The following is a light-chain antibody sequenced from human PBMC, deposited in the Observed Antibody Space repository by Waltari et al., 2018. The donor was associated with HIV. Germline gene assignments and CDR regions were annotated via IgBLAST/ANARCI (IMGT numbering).Light chain of an antibody. V-gene: IGLV1-44*01. CDR1: TSNIGKNT. Sequence: QSVLTQPPSASGTPGQRVTISCSGSTSNIGKNTVNWYQQLPGTAPKLLIYSNNPRPSGVPARFSGSKSGTSASLAISGLQSEDEADYYCASWDYSVNGWGVFGGGTKLTVL. CDR2: SNN. J-gene: IGLJ3*02. CDR3: ASWDYSVNGWGV.